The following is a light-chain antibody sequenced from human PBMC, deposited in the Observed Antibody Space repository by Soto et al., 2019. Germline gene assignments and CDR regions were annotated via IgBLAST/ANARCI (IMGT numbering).Light chain of an antibody. Sequence: HSALTQPASVSGSPGQSITISCTGTSSDVGSYNLVSWYQQHPGKAPKLMIYEGSKRPSGVSNRFSGSKSGNTASLTISGLQAEDEADYYCCSYAGSSTPWVFGGGTKRTVL. CDR1: SSDVGSYNL. CDR2: EGS. V-gene: IGLV2-23*01. J-gene: IGLJ2*01. CDR3: CSYAGSSTPWV.